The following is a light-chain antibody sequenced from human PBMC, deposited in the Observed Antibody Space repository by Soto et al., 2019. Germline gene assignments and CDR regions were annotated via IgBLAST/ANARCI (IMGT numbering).Light chain of an antibody. Sequence: EIVLTQSPGTLSLSPGERATLSCRASQSVSNNYLAWYQQKPGQAPRLLIYGASNRATGIPARFSGSGSGTEFTLTISRLEPEDFAVFYCQQYGSSITFGQGTRLEIK. J-gene: IGKJ5*01. CDR2: GAS. V-gene: IGKV3-20*01. CDR3: QQYGSSIT. CDR1: QSVSNNY.